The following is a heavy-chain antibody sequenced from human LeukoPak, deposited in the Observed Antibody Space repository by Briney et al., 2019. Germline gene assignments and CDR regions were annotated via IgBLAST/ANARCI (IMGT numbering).Heavy chain of an antibody. D-gene: IGHD4-11*01. V-gene: IGHV5-51*01. CDR2: IYPGDSDT. Sequence: GESLKISCKGSGYSFTSYWIGWVRQMPGKGLEWMGIIYPGDSDTRYSPSFQGQVTISADKSISTAYLQWSSLKASDTAMYYCAGLRYDYSNYVPYYYMDVWGKGTTVTVSS. CDR3: AGLRYDYSNYVPYYYMDV. CDR1: GYSFTSYW. J-gene: IGHJ6*03.